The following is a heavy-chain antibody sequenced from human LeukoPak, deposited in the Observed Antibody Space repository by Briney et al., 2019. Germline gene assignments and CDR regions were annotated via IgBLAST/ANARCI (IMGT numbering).Heavy chain of an antibody. CDR1: GGSVSSGSYY. Sequence: SETLSLTCTVSGGSVSSGSYYWSWIRQPPGKGLEWIGYIYYSGSTNYNPSLKSRVTISVDTSKNQFSLKLSSVTAADPAVYYCARGEMADLFDYGGQGPLVTVSS. J-gene: IGHJ4*02. D-gene: IGHD5-24*01. V-gene: IGHV4-61*01. CDR2: IYYSGST. CDR3: ARGEMADLFDY.